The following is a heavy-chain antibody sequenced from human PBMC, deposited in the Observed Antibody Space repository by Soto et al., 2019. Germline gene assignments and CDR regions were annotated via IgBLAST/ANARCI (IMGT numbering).Heavy chain of an antibody. CDR1: GFSLRNARMG. D-gene: IGHD3-22*01. V-gene: IGHV2-26*01. CDR2: ILSSDEK. Sequence: QVTLKESGPVLVNPTETLTLTCTVSGFSLRNARMGVSWIRQPPGKALEWLAHILSSDEKSYNTSLKGRATLSKDTSKSQVVLTMTYVDPVDTATYFCARMLAVNYYYCYVDVWGEGTTVTVS. J-gene: IGHJ6*03. CDR3: ARMLAVNYYYCYVDV.